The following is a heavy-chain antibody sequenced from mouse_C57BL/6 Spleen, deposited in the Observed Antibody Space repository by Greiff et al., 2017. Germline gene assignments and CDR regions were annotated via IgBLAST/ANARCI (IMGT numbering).Heavy chain of an antibody. CDR3: TTTVVEYYFDY. D-gene: IGHD1-1*01. V-gene: IGHV14-4*01. CDR1: GFNFKDDY. Sequence: VQLQQSGAELVRPGASVKLSCTASGFNFKDDYMHWVKQRPEQGLEWIGWIDPENGDTAYDSKFQGKATLTADKASNTAYLQLSNLTSEDTAVYDCTTTVVEYYFDYWGQGTTLTVSS. J-gene: IGHJ2*01. CDR2: IDPENGDT.